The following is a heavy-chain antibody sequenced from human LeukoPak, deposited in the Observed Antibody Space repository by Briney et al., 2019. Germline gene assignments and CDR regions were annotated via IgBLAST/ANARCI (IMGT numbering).Heavy chain of an antibody. V-gene: IGHV3-30*02. J-gene: IGHJ5*02. CDR2: IRYDGNNK. Sequence: GGSLRLSCAASRFTFCSYAMHWVRQAPGKGLEWVAYIRYDGNNKKYADSVQGRFTVSRDNSKDTLYLQMNSLGAEDTAVYYCVKGDDYRGNTRLPKNNWFDPWGQGTLVTVSS. CDR3: VKGDDYRGNTRLPKNNWFDP. CDR1: RFTFCSYA. D-gene: IGHD4-23*01.